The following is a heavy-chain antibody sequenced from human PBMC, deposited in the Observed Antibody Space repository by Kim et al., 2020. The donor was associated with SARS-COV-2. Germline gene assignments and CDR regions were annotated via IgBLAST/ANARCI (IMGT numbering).Heavy chain of an antibody. Sequence: ASVKVSCKVSGYTLTELSMHWVRQAPGKGLEWMGGFDPEDGETIYAQKFQGRVTMTEDTSTDTAYMELSSLRSEDTAVYYCATMNTYYYDSIYDYWGQGTLVTVSS. V-gene: IGHV1-24*01. CDR3: ATMNTYYYDSIYDY. CDR1: GYTLTELS. D-gene: IGHD3-22*01. CDR2: FDPEDGET. J-gene: IGHJ4*02.